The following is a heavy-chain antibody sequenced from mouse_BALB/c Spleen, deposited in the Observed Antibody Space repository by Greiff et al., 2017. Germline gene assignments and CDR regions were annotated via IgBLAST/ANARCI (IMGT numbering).Heavy chain of an antibody. V-gene: IGHV7-3*02. CDR3: ARVDDYDDYAMDY. J-gene: IGHJ4*01. D-gene: IGHD2-4*01. Sequence: EVQVVESGGGLVQPGGSLRLSCATSGFTFTDYYMSWVRQPPGKALEWLGFIRNKANGYTTEYSASVKGRFTISRDNSQSILYLQMNTLRAEDSATYYCARVDDYDDYAMDYWGQGTSVTVSS. CDR1: GFTFTDYY. CDR2: IRNKANGYTT.